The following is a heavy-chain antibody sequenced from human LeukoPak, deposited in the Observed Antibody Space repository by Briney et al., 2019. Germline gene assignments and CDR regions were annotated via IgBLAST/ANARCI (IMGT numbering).Heavy chain of an antibody. V-gene: IGHV4-59*01. CDR2: HYYSGSGYP. J-gene: IGHJ4*02. CDR3: ARVSSWDYEMLTGSNNLYAFDY. Sequence: PSETLSVTCTGSGGSLSDYYWSWIRQPPREGLELIGSHYYSGSGYPKYNASLKTRVSILVDTSHNQFSLKPTSVTAAHTAVYYGARVSSWDYEMLTGSNNLYAFDYWGQGTLVTISS. D-gene: IGHD3-9*01. CDR1: GGSLSDYY.